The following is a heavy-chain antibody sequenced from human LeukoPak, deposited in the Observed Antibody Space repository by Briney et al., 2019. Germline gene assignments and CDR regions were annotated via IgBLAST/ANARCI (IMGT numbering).Heavy chain of an antibody. Sequence: ASVKVSFKASGYTFTSYDINWVRQATGQGLEWMGWMNPNSGNTGYAQKFQGRVTMTRNTSISTAYMELSSLRSEDTAVYYCARVGNIVVVPAATRGSFDPWGQGTLVTVSS. J-gene: IGHJ5*02. CDR1: GYTFTSYD. CDR2: MNPNSGNT. CDR3: ARVGNIVVVPAATRGSFDP. D-gene: IGHD2-2*01. V-gene: IGHV1-8*01.